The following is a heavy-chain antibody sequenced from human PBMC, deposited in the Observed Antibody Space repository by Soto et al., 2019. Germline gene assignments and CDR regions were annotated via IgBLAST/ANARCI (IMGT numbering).Heavy chain of an antibody. D-gene: IGHD3-3*01. CDR1: GGSSSSYY. CDR3: ARGWAYDFWSGYNWFDP. CDR2: IYYSGST. Sequence: PSGTLSRTCTVSGGSSSSYYWSWIRQPPGKGLEWIGYIYYSGSTNYNPSLKSRVTISVDTSKNQFSLKLSSVTAADTAVYYCARGWAYDFWSGYNWFDPWGQGTLVLASS. V-gene: IGHV4-59*01. J-gene: IGHJ5*02.